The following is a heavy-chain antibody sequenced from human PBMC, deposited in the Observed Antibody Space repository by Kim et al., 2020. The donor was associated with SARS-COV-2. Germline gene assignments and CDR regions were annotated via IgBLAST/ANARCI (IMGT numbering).Heavy chain of an antibody. CDR3: ALSSSLVFAFDI. CDR1: GGSFSGYY. CDR2: INHSGST. J-gene: IGHJ3*02. V-gene: IGHV4-34*01. Sequence: SETLSLTCAVYGGSFSGYYWSWIRQPPGKGLEWIGEINHSGSTNYNPSLKSRVTISVDTSKNQFSLKLSSVTAADTAVYYCALSSSLVFAFDIWGQGTMVTVSS. D-gene: IGHD6-13*01.